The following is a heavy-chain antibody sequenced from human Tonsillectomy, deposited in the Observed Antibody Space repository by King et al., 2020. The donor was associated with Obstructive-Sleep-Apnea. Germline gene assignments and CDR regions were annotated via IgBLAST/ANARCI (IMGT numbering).Heavy chain of an antibody. CDR1: GFTFTIYS. CDR3: ARDEIYLSGMDV. J-gene: IGHJ6*02. CDR2: ISTGSNTI. V-gene: IGHV3-48*04. Sequence: EVQLVESGGGLVQPGGSLRLSCAASGFTFTIYSMNWVRQAPGKGLEWVSYISTGSNTIDYADSVKGRFTISRDDANNPLYLQMNSLRAEDTAVYYCARDEIYLSGMDVWGQGTTVTVSS. D-gene: IGHD2-2*02.